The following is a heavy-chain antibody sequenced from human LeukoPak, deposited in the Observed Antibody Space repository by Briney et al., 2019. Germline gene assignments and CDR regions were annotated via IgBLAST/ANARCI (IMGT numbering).Heavy chain of an antibody. CDR1: GGSINNNNYF. V-gene: IGHV4-39*01. CDR2: IYYSGST. Sequence: SETLSLTCSVSGGSINNNNYFWGWIRQAPGKGLEWIGTIYYSGSTYHNPSLKSRVTISVDTSNDQFSLKLSSVTAADTAVYYCATYCSSTTCPHRRAFDVWDQGTMVTVSS. J-gene: IGHJ3*01. D-gene: IGHD2-2*01. CDR3: ATYCSSTTCPHRRAFDV.